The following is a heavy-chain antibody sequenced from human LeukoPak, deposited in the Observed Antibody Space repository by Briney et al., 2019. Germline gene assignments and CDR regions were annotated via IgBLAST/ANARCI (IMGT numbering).Heavy chain of an antibody. V-gene: IGHV3-53*01. CDR2: IYSGGNT. Sequence: GGSLGLSCAASGFTVSSNYMTWVRQAPGKGLEWVSVIYSGGNTYYADSVKGRFTISRDNAKNSLYLQMNSLRVEDTAIYYCARDPYNGAYSEGYYYYYMDVWGKGTTVTVSS. CDR3: ARDPYNGAYSEGYYYYYMDV. CDR1: GFTVSSNY. D-gene: IGHD1-1*01. J-gene: IGHJ6*03.